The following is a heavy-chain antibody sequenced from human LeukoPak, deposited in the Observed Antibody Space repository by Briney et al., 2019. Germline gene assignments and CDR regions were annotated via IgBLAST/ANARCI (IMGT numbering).Heavy chain of an antibody. CDR2: ISAYNGNT. D-gene: IGHD2-15*01. CDR3: ARVPPIGYCSGGSCKNFDY. Sequence: ASVKVSRKASGYTFTSYGISWVRQAPGQGLEWMGWISAYNGNTNYAQKLQGRVTMTTDTSTSTAYMELSSLRSDDTAVYYCARVPPIGYCSGGSCKNFDYWGQGTLVTVSS. J-gene: IGHJ4*02. CDR1: GYTFTSYG. V-gene: IGHV1-18*01.